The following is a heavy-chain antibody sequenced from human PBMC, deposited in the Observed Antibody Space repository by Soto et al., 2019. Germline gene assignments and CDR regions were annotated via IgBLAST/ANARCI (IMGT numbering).Heavy chain of an antibody. D-gene: IGHD2-15*01. Sequence: GGSLRLSSAASGFTFSSYAMSWVRQAPGKGLEWVSAISGSGGSTYYADSVKGRFTISRDNSKNTLYLQMNSLRAEDTAVYYCAKSETVVTLPYYYYGMDVWGQGTTVTVSS. CDR3: AKSETVVTLPYYYYGMDV. J-gene: IGHJ6*02. CDR2: ISGSGGST. V-gene: IGHV3-23*01. CDR1: GFTFSSYA.